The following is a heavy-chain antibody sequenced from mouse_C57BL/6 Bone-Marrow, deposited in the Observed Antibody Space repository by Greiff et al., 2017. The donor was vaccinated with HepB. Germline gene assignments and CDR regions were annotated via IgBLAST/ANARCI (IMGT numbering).Heavy chain of an antibody. J-gene: IGHJ1*03. CDR2: ISYDGSN. CDR3: ARGDYGNFPYWYFDV. Sequence: VQLKESGPGLVKPSQSLSLTCSVTGYSITSGYYWNWIRQFPGNKLEWMGYISYDGSNNYNPSLKNRISITRDTSKNQFFLKLNSVTTEDTATYYCARGDYGNFPYWYFDVWGTGTTVTVSS. D-gene: IGHD2-1*01. V-gene: IGHV3-6*01. CDR1: GYSITSGYY.